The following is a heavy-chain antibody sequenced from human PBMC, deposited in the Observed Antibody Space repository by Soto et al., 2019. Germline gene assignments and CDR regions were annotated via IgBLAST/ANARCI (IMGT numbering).Heavy chain of an antibody. D-gene: IGHD1-26*01. J-gene: IGHJ5*02. CDR2: IYYSGST. CDR1: GGSITSSSYY. CDR3: ATQEVGGSYVYTFDP. V-gene: IGHV4-39*01. Sequence: QLHLRESGPGLVKPSETLSLTCTVSGGSITSSSYYWGWNRQPPGKGLEWIGSIYYSGSTYYNPSLKSRVTISVDTSKNQFSLKLSSVTAADTAVYYCATQEVGGSYVYTFDPWGQGTLVTVSS.